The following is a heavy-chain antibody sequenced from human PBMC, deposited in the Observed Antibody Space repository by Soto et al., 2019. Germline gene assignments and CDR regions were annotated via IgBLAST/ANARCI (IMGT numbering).Heavy chain of an antibody. CDR1: GGSINSNNYY. D-gene: IGHD2-15*01. J-gene: IGHJ4*02. CDR3: AKVVVAATRHTDFDS. V-gene: IGHV4-39*02. Sequence: SETLSLTCTVSGGSINSNNYYWAWIRQPPGKGLAWIASIYYDGSTYYNPSLKSRVSISVDTSKNHFSLKLSSATAADTAVYYCAKVVVAATRHTDFDSWGPGPLVTVS. CDR2: IYYDGST.